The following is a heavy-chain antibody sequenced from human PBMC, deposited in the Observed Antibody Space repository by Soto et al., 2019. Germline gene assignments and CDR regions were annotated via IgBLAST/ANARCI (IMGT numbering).Heavy chain of an antibody. V-gene: IGHV5-10-1*01. CDR3: ARHQRYCSGGSCYYHYGMDV. CDR2: IDPSDSYT. Sequence: GESLKISCKGSGYSFTSYWISWVRQMPGKGLEWMGRIDPSDSYTNYSPSFQGHVTISADKSISTAYLQWSSLKASDTAMYYCARHQRYCSGGSCYYHYGMDVWGQGTTVTVSS. CDR1: GYSFTSYW. D-gene: IGHD2-15*01. J-gene: IGHJ6*02.